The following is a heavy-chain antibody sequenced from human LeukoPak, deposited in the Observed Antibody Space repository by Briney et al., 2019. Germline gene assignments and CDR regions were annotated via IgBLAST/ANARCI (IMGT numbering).Heavy chain of an antibody. CDR2: IDNDGRGT. D-gene: IGHD3-3*01. CDR3: ARGGVHHAFDV. CDR1: GFIFRSYG. J-gene: IGHJ3*01. Sequence: PGGSLRLSCAASGFIFRSYGFYWVRQVPGKGLEYVSRIDNDGRGTTYADSVKGRYTISRDNTKNTVYLQMNSLRPEDTAMYYCARGGVHHAFDVWGQGTMVTVSS. V-gene: IGHV3-74*01.